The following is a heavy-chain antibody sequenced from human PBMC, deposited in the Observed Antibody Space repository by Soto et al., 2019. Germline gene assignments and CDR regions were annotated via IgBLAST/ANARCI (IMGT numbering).Heavy chain of an antibody. CDR1: GGSITSNSHY. CDR2: IYYDGNT. J-gene: IGHJ4*02. CDR3: ASSDRSGFGFDY. D-gene: IGHD3-22*01. Sequence: SETLSLTCMVSGGSITSNSHYWGWIRQPPGKGLESIGNIYYDGNTYYNPSLKSRITINPDTSKNQFSLQLNSVTPEDTALYYCASSDRSGFGFDYWGQGTRVTVSS. V-gene: IGHV4-39*01.